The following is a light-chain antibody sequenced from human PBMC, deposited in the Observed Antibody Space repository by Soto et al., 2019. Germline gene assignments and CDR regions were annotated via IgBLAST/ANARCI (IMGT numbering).Light chain of an antibody. CDR1: SSDVGGYNY. Sequence: QSALTQPASVSGSPGQSITISCTGTSSDVGGYNYVSWYQQHPGKAPKLMIYEVSNRPSGVSNRCSGSKSGNTASLTISGLQAEDEADYYCSSYTSSSNRVFGGGTQLTVL. J-gene: IGLJ3*02. V-gene: IGLV2-14*01. CDR2: EVS. CDR3: SSYTSSSNRV.